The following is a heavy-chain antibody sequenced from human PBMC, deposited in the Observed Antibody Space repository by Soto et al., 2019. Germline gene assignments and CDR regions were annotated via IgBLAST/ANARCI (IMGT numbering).Heavy chain of an antibody. CDR1: GGSISSGAYS. CDR3: ARRDMVRGVINGWFDP. D-gene: IGHD3-10*01. J-gene: IGHJ5*02. V-gene: IGHV4-30-2*01. CDR2: IYHSGTT. Sequence: SETLSLTCTVSGGSISSGAYSWSWIRQPPGKGLEWIGYIYHSGTTYYNPSLKSRLTISVDTSKNQFSLRMSSVTAADTAVYYCARRDMVRGVINGWFDPWGQGTRVTVSS.